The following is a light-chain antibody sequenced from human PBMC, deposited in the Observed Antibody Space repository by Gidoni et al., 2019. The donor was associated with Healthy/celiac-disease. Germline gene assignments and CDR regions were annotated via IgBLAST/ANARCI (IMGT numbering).Light chain of an antibody. J-gene: IGKJ4*01. CDR1: QSVSSY. CDR3: QQRSNWPPLT. V-gene: IGKV3-11*01. CDR2: DAS. Sequence: EIVLTHSPPTLSLSPGERATLSCRASQSVSSYLAWYQQKPGQAPRLLIYDASNRATGIPARFSGSGSGTDFTLTISSLEPEDFAVYYCQQRSNWPPLTFGGXTKVEIK.